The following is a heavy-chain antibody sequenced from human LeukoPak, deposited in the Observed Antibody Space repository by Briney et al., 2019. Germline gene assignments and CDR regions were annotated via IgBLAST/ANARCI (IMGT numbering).Heavy chain of an antibody. CDR2: ITTAGDT. V-gene: IGHV3-13*04. J-gene: IGHJ4*02. CDR1: GFTFSIYD. Sequence: GGSLRLSCAASGFTFSIYDMHWVRQATGKGLEWVSGITTAGDTSYPGAVKGRFTISRENAKNSLYLQMNSLTAGDTAVYYCARGMGAATQSLFDQWGQGTLVTVSS. D-gene: IGHD2-15*01. CDR3: ARGMGAATQSLFDQ.